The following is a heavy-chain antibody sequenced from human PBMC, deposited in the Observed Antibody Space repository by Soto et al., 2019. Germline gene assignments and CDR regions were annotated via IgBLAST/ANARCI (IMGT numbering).Heavy chain of an antibody. D-gene: IGHD6-6*01. CDR1: GFTFSSYA. V-gene: IGHV3-30-3*01. Sequence: QVQLVESGGGVVQPGRSLRLSCAASGFTFSSYAMHWVRQAPGKGLEWVAVISYDGSNKYYADSVKGRFTISRDNSKNTLYLQMNSLRAEDTAVYYCAREYIAARPEGFNYYYYYGMDVWGQGTTVTVSS. CDR2: ISYDGSNK. CDR3: AREYIAARPEGFNYYYYYGMDV. J-gene: IGHJ6*02.